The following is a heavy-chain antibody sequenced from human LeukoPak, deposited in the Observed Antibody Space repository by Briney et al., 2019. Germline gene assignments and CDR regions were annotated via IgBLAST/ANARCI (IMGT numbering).Heavy chain of an antibody. J-gene: IGHJ4*02. D-gene: IGHD4-17*01. Sequence: LETLSLTCTVSGGSISSYYWSWIRQPPGKGLEWIGYIYYSGSTNYNPSLKSRVTISVDTSKNQFSLKLSSVTAADTAVYYCARGTTVTTWDYWGQGTLVTVSS. CDR1: GGSISSYY. CDR3: ARGTTVTTWDY. CDR2: IYYSGST. V-gene: IGHV4-59*01.